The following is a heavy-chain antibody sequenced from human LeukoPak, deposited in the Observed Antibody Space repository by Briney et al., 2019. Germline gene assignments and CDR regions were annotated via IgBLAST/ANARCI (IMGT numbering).Heavy chain of an antibody. D-gene: IGHD3-22*01. V-gene: IGHV3-21*01. CDR1: GFTFSSYS. J-gene: IGHJ4*02. CDR2: ISSSSSYI. Sequence: GGSLRLSCAASGFTFSSYSMNWVRQAPGKGLEWVSSISSSSSYIYYADSVKGRFTISRDNAKNSLYLQMNSLRAEDTAVYYCARDVNYYDSSGYYLRYFDYWGQGTLVTVSS. CDR3: ARDVNYYDSSGYYLRYFDY.